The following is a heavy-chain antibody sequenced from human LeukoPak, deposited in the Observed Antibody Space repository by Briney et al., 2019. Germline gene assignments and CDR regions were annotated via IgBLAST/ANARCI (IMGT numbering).Heavy chain of an antibody. J-gene: IGHJ4*02. D-gene: IGHD6-19*01. V-gene: IGHV3-11*01. Sequence: SYISNSGSTIYYPDSVEGPFTISMDNSKNSLYLQMNSLRAEDTAVYYCARQWLVRKVFDYWGQGSLVTVSS. CDR3: ARQWLVRKVFDY. CDR2: ISNSGSTI.